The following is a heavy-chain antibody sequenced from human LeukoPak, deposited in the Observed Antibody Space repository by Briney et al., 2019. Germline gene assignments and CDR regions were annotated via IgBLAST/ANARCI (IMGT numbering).Heavy chain of an antibody. CDR2: TSSRSKWYN. V-gene: IGHV6-1*01. D-gene: IGHD3-3*01. Sequence: SQTLSLTCAISGDSVSSNTAAWNWISQSPSRGLDWLGTTSSRSKWYNDYAVSVKSRITITPDTSKNQFSLQLNSVTPEDTAVYYCARDPGYYDFWSGYYGSHFDYWGQGTLVTVSS. CDR3: ARDPGYYDFWSGYYGSHFDY. CDR1: GDSVSSNTAA. J-gene: IGHJ4*02.